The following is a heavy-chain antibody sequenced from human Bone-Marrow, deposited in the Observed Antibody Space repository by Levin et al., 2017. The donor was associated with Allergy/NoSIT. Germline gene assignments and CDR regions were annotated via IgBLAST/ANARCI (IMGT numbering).Heavy chain of an antibody. D-gene: IGHD5-24*01. CDR2: IKESGSEK. CDR1: GFTFSNSW. J-gene: IGHJ5*02. CDR3: ARDQFRRATIGARWFDP. V-gene: IGHV3-7*01. Sequence: GGSLRLSCAASGFTFSNSWMSWVRQAPGKGLEWVANIKESGSEKYYVDSVKGRFTISRDNAKNSLYVQMNSLIAEDTAVYYCARDQFRRATIGARWFDPWGQGTLVTVSS.